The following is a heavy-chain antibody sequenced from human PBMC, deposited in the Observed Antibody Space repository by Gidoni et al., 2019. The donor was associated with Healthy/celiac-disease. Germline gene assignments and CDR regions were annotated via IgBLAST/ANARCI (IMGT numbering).Heavy chain of an antibody. CDR1: GFTFSSYD. V-gene: IGHV3-13*01. CDR3: ARVGRGGAFDI. Sequence: EVQLVESGGGLVQPGGSLRLSCAASGFTFSSYDMHWVRQATGKGLEWVSAIGTAGDTYYPGSVKGRFTISRENAKNSLYLQMNSLRAGDTAVYYCARVGRGGAFDIWGQGTMVTVSS. CDR2: IGTAGDT. J-gene: IGHJ3*02. D-gene: IGHD6-25*01.